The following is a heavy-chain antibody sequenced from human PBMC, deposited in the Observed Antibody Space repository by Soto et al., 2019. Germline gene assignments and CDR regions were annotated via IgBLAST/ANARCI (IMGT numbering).Heavy chain of an antibody. CDR1: GYSFNSVHY. J-gene: IGHJ6*02. Sequence: PSETLSLTCVVSGYSFNSVHYWGWIRQPPGKGLQWIGSLSQNGGTYRNPSLRSRVTLSVDTSKNQFSLKLTSVTAADAAVYYFCAGTRPADRFCGMDYWGQGSTVTVYS. CDR2: LSQNGGT. D-gene: IGHD2-2*01. CDR3: CAGTRPADRFCGMDY. V-gene: IGHV4-38-2*01.